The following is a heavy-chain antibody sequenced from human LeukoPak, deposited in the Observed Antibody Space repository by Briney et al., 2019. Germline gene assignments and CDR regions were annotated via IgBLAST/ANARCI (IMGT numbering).Heavy chain of an antibody. V-gene: IGHV1-69*05. CDR1: GGTFSSYA. CDR2: IIPIFGTA. J-gene: IGHJ6*03. Sequence: SVKVSCKASGGTFSSYAISWVRQAPGQGLEWVGRIIPIFGTANYAQKFQGRVTITTDESTSTAYMELSSLRSEDTAVYYCARGARMATTADYYYYYMDVWGKGTTVTVSS. D-gene: IGHD5-24*01. CDR3: ARGARMATTADYYYYYMDV.